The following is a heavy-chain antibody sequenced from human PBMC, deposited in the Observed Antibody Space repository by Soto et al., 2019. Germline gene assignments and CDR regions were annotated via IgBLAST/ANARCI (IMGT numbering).Heavy chain of an antibody. Sequence: QVQLQESGPGLVKPSQTLSLTCTVSGDSINSHTYYWTWIRQLPGRDLEWSGYIYYSGTTFYNPSLKSRVTMSIATSKSQCSLGLSSVTVEDKAIYYCVRDAEPTAAGVFDPWGQGTLVTVSS. V-gene: IGHV4-31*03. CDR2: IYYSGTT. J-gene: IGHJ5*02. CDR3: VRDAEPTAAGVFDP. D-gene: IGHD6-13*01. CDR1: GDSINSHTYY.